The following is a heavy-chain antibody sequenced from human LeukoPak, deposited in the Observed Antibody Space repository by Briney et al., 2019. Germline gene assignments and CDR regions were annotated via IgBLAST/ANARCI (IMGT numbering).Heavy chain of an antibody. D-gene: IGHD6-19*01. Sequence: GGSLRLSCAASGFTFSSYGIHWVRQAPGKGLEWVAFVRYDGSNKYYADSVKGRFTISRDNSKNTLYLQMNSLRAEDTAVYYCARDSIAVAGTPRYMDVWGKGTTVTVSS. J-gene: IGHJ6*03. CDR1: GFTFSSYG. CDR2: VRYDGSNK. CDR3: ARDSIAVAGTPRYMDV. V-gene: IGHV3-30*02.